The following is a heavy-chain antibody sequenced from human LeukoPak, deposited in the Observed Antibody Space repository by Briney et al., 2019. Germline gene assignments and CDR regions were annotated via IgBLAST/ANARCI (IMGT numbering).Heavy chain of an antibody. CDR2: INHSGST. D-gene: IGHD2-2*01. CDR3: ARGLIRSTSYSHFDY. Sequence: SETLSLTCAVYGGSFSGYYWSWIRQPPGKGLEWIGEINHSGSTNYNPSLKSRVTISVDTSKNQFSLKLSSVTAADTAVYYCARGLIRSTSYSHFDYWGQGTLVTVSS. J-gene: IGHJ4*02. CDR1: GGSFSGYY. V-gene: IGHV4-34*01.